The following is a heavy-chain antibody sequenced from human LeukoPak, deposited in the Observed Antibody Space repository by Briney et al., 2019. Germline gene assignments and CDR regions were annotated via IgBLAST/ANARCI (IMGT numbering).Heavy chain of an antibody. CDR3: AKPGYCSSTSCRYYYYMDV. V-gene: IGHV3-30*02. Sequence: PGGSLRLSCAASGFTFSSYGMHWVRQAPGKGLEWVAFIRYDGSNKYYADSVKGRFTISRDNSKNTLYLQMNSLRAEDTAVYYCAKPGYCSSTSCRYYYYMDVWGKGTTVTVSS. CDR2: IRYDGSNK. CDR1: GFTFSSYG. J-gene: IGHJ6*03. D-gene: IGHD2-2*01.